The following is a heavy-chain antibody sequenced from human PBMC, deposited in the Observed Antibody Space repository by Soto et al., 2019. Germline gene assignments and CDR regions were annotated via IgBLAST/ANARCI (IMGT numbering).Heavy chain of an antibody. CDR3: VRLPYSSGWYGLDS. D-gene: IGHD6-19*01. CDR2: IYYRGST. V-gene: IGHV4-39*01. Sequence: PSETLSLTCTVSGGSVSSNTYYWGWIRQPPGKGPEWIGSIYYRGSTYYNPSLKSRVTISVDTSKNQVSLNLSSATATDTAVYYCVRLPYSSGWYGLDSWGQGTLVTVSS. J-gene: IGHJ4*02. CDR1: GGSVSSNTYY.